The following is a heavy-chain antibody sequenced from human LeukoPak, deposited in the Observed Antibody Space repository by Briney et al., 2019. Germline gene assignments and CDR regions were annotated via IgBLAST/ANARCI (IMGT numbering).Heavy chain of an antibody. CDR2: IYYSGST. Sequence: SETLSLTCTVSGGSISSYYWSWIRQPPGKGLEWIGYIYYSGSTNYNPSLESRVTISVDTSKNQFSLKLSSVTAADTAVYYCARGGIDAFDIWGQGTMVTVSS. CDR1: GGSISSYY. V-gene: IGHV4-59*01. D-gene: IGHD3-16*01. J-gene: IGHJ3*02. CDR3: ARGGIDAFDI.